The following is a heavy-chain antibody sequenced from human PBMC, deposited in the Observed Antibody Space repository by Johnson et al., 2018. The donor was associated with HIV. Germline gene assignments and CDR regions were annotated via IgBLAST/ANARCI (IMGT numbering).Heavy chain of an antibody. V-gene: IGHV3-30*18. CDR3: AKGRAGTTGGDHDAFDI. J-gene: IGHJ3*02. CDR2: ISYDGSNK. CDR1: GFTFSSYG. Sequence: QVQLVESGGGVVQPGRSLRLSCAASGFTFSSYGMHWVRQAPGKGLEWVAVISYDGSNKYYADSVKGRFTISRDNSKNTLYLQINSLRAEDTAVYYCAKGRAGTTGGDHDAFDIWGQGTMVTVSS. D-gene: IGHD6-19*01.